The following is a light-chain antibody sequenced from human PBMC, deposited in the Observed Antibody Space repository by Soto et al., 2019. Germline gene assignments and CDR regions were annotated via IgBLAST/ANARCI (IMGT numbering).Light chain of an antibody. CDR1: QSVSSNH. CDR3: QQFSSYPLT. CDR2: GGS. V-gene: IGKV3-20*01. Sequence: DIVLTQSPGTLSLSPGERATLYCRASQSVSSNHLAWYQQKPGQAPRLLIYGGSNRATGIPDRFSGGGSGTDFTLTISRLEPEDFAVYYCQQFSSYPLTFGGGTKVDIK. J-gene: IGKJ4*01.